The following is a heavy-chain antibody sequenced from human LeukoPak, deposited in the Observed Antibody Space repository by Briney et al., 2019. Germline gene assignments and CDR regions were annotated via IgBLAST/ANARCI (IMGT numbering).Heavy chain of an antibody. D-gene: IGHD2-8*02. CDR3: ARHGGVGVIPDFDY. V-gene: IGHV4-39*01. CDR1: GDSISSSSYY. J-gene: IGHJ4*02. CDR2: IYYSGST. Sequence: SETLSLTCTVSGDSISSSSYYWGWIRQPPGKGLEWIGSIYYSGSTYYNPSLKSRVTMSVDTSKNQFSLRLSSVTAADTAVYYCARHGGVGVIPDFDYWGPGTLVTVSS.